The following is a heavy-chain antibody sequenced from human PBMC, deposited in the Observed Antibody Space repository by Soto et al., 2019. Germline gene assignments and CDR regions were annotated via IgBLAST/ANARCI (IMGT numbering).Heavy chain of an antibody. J-gene: IGHJ5*02. CDR2: FYYSGST. V-gene: IGHV4-61*01. CDR3: ARVPGP. CDR1: GGSVSGGSFF. Sequence: SETLSLTCTVSGGSVSGGSFFWSWVRQPPGKGLEWIGYFYYSGSTKYNPSLKSRVTILEDTSKNQFSLKLSSVTAADTAVYYCARVPGPWGQGTLVTVSS.